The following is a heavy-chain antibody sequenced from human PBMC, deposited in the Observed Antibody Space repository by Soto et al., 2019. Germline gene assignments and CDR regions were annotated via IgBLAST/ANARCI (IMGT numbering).Heavy chain of an antibody. D-gene: IGHD6-13*01. CDR1: GGSISSYY. Sequence: SETLSLTCTVSGGSISSYYWSWIRQPPGKGLEWIGYIYYSGSTNYNPSLKSRVTISVDTSKNQFSLKLSSVTAADTAVYYCASSGSSSSWYGDYYYGMDFWGPGTTVTVSS. CDR2: IYYSGST. CDR3: ASSGSSSSWYGDYYYGMDF. J-gene: IGHJ6*02. V-gene: IGHV4-59*01.